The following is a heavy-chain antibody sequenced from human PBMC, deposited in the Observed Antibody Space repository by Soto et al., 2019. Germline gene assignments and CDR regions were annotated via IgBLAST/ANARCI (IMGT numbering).Heavy chain of an antibody. CDR1: GYTFTGYY. J-gene: IGHJ6*02. Sequence: ASVNVSCKASGYTFTGYYIHWVRQAPGQGHEWMAWINPNSGGTNNAQNFQGRITVTRDTSISTAYMELTRLTSDDTAVYYCARGFYGSDYYGMDVWGQGTTVTVSS. CDR2: INPNSGGT. D-gene: IGHD3-10*01. CDR3: ARGFYGSDYYGMDV. V-gene: IGHV1-2*02.